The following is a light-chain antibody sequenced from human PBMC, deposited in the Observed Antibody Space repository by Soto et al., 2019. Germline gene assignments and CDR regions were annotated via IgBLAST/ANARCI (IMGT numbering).Light chain of an antibody. CDR1: QSTNSW. V-gene: IGKV1-5*01. CDR3: QQYVFYRGT. CDR2: DVS. J-gene: IGKJ1*01. Sequence: DIQMTQSSSTLSASVGDRVTITCRASQSTNSWLAWYQQKPGKAPKVLIYDVSSLESGVPSRFSGSGSGTEFTLTITSLQPDDFATYYCQQYVFYRGTFGQGTKVDIK.